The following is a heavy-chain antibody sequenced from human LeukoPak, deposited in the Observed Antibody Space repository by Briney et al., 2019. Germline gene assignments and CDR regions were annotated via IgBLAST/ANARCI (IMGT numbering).Heavy chain of an antibody. V-gene: IGHV3-30*02. CDR3: AKEHSVVAAPNY. CDR1: GFTFCSYG. J-gene: IGHJ4*02. Sequence: PGGSLRLSXAASGFTFCSYGMHWVRQSPGKGLEWVAFIRYDGSNKYYADSVKGRFTISRDNSKNTLYLQMNSLRAEDTAVYYCAKEHSVVAAPNYWGQGTLVTVSS. CDR2: IRYDGSNK. D-gene: IGHD2-15*01.